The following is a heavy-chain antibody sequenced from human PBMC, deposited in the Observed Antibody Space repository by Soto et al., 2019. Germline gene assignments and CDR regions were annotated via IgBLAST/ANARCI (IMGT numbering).Heavy chain of an antibody. CDR1: GFTFDSYP. J-gene: IGHJ6*02. CDR3: ARAEYSSSWSPYYYYYGMDV. Sequence: QVQLVESGGGVVQPGRSLRLSCAVSGFTFDSYPMHWVRQAPGKGLEWVAVVSYDGTKEYYADSVKGRFTISRDNSKRTLSLQMNSLRADDTAVYYCARAEYSSSWSPYYYYYGMDVWGQGTTVTVSS. V-gene: IGHV3-30*14. CDR2: VSYDGTKE. D-gene: IGHD6-13*01.